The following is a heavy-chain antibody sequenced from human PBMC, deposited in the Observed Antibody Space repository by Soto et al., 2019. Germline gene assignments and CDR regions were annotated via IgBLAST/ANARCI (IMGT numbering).Heavy chain of an antibody. V-gene: IGHV4-59*08. CDR1: GGSISSYY. J-gene: IGHJ3*02. Sequence: ETLSLTCAVSGGSISSYYWSWIRQPPGKGLEWIGYIYYSGSTNYNPSLKSRVTISVDTSKNQFSLKLSSVTAADTAVYYCARRYSSAFDIWGQGTMVTVSS. D-gene: IGHD6-13*01. CDR3: ARRYSSAFDI. CDR2: IYYSGST.